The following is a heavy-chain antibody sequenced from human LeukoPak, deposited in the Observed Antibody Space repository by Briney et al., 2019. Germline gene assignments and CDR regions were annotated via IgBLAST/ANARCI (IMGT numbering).Heavy chain of an antibody. J-gene: IGHJ4*02. CDR1: GFIFSTYP. CDR2: ITGSGDST. V-gene: IGHV3-23*01. CDR3: AKENPVGGTNYFDY. D-gene: IGHD1-26*01. Sequence: PGGSQRLSCAASGFIFSTYPMSWVRQAPGKGLEWVSAITGSGDSTFYADSVKGRCTISRDNSKNTLSLQMNTLRAEDTAVYYCAKENPVGGTNYFDYWGQGTLVTVSS.